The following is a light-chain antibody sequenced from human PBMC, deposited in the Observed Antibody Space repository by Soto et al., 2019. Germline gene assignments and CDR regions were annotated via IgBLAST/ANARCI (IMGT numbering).Light chain of an antibody. CDR1: QGISSA. V-gene: IGKV1-13*02. Sequence: AIQLTRSPSSLSASVGDRVTITCRASQGISSALAWYQQKPGKPPKLLIYDASSLESGVPSRFSGSGSGTDFTLTISSLQPEDFATYYCQQFNSYLRTFDQGTKVEIK. CDR3: QQFNSYLRT. J-gene: IGKJ1*01. CDR2: DAS.